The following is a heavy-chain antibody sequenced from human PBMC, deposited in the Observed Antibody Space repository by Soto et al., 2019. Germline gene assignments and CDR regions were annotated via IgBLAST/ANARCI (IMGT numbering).Heavy chain of an antibody. J-gene: IGHJ4*02. CDR1: GGSVSSGNYY. CDR2: FYYTGST. Sequence: SETLSLTCTVSGGSVSSGNYYWSWIRQPPGKGLEWIGYFYYTGSTNYNPSLKSRVTISVDASKNQFSLRLSSVTAADTAVYYCARLPILATISHFDSWGQGTLVTVSS. D-gene: IGHD5-12*01. V-gene: IGHV4-61*01. CDR3: ARLPILATISHFDS.